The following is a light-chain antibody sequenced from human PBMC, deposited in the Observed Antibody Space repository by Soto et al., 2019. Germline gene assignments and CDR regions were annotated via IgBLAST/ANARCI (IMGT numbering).Light chain of an antibody. J-gene: IGLJ2*01. CDR1: SSDVGGYNY. CDR3: SSYTSNSTLVV. Sequence: QSALTQPASVSGSPGQSITISCTGTSSDVGGYNYVSWYQQHPGKAPKLMIYDVSNRPSGVSNRFSGSKSGNTASLTISGIQAEDEADYYCSSYTSNSTLVVFGGGTKVTVL. V-gene: IGLV2-14*01. CDR2: DVS.